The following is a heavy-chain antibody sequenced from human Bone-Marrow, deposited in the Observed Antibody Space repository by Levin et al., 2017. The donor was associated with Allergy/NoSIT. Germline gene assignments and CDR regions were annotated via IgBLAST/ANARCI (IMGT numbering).Heavy chain of an antibody. CDR2: INGDGSRT. CDR3: VRDLSAQQWLPAY. CDR1: GFTFSNYW. D-gene: IGHD6-19*01. Sequence: PGESLKISCAASGFTFSNYWMHWVRQAPGKGLVWVSRINGDGSRTSYADSVNGRFTISRDNAKDTLYLQMNSLRAEDTAVYYCVRDLSAQQWLPAYWGQGALVTVSS. J-gene: IGHJ4*02. V-gene: IGHV3-74*01.